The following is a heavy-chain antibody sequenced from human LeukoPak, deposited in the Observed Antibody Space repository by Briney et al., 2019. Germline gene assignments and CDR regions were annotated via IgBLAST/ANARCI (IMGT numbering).Heavy chain of an antibody. CDR1: VGTFSSYA. CDR3: ARSPSPVIVVVRFNWFDP. J-gene: IGHJ5*02. Sequence: PSVKVSCKASVGTFSSYAISWVRQAPGQGLEWMGGIIPIFRTANYAQKFQGRVTITADESTSTAYMELSSLRSEDTAVYYCARSPSPVIVVVRFNWFDPWGQGTLVTVSS. D-gene: IGHD3-22*01. V-gene: IGHV1-69*13. CDR2: IIPIFRTA.